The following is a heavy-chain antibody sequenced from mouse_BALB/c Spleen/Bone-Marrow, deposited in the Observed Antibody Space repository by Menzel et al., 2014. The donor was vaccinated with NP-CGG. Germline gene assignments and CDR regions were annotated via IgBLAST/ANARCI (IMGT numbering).Heavy chain of an antibody. V-gene: IGHV1-7*01. CDR3: ALYYSYDYFDY. CDR1: GYTFTSYW. Sequence: QVQLKQSGAELAKPGASVKMSCKASGYTFTSYWMHWVKQRPGQGLEWIGYINPSTTYSAYNQKFKDKATLTADKSSSTAYMQLSSLTSEDSAGYYCALYYSYDYFDYWGQGTTLTVSS. CDR2: INPSTTYS. D-gene: IGHD2-12*01. J-gene: IGHJ2*01.